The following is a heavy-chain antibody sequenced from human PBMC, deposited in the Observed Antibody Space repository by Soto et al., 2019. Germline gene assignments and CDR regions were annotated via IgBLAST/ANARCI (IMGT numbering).Heavy chain of an antibody. CDR3: ARQRTTVVTQAYFDH. D-gene: IGHD2-21*02. CDR2: IFSSGRT. CDR1: GEYISSSSYY. Sequence: PSETLSLTCIALGEYISSSSYYLVLVRQPRGKGLEWIGGIFSSGRTCYNMSFKSGVIISIDTSKIQFFVKLSSVTATDTAVYYCARQRTTVVTQAYFDHWGQGALVTVSS. J-gene: IGHJ4*02. V-gene: IGHV4-39*01.